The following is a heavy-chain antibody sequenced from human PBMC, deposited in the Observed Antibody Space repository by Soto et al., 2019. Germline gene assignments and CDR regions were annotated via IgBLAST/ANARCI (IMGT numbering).Heavy chain of an antibody. D-gene: IGHD6-19*01. CDR1: DGSISSSSFY. CDR2: INHSGRT. CDR3: AREAGWQNYFDY. V-gene: IGHV4-39*02. Sequence: PSETLSLTCTVTDGSISSSSFYWGWIRQPPGKGLECIGSINHSGRTYYNPSLKSRVTISVDTSKNQVSLKLNSVTAADTAVYYCAREAGWQNYFDYWGQG. J-gene: IGHJ4*02.